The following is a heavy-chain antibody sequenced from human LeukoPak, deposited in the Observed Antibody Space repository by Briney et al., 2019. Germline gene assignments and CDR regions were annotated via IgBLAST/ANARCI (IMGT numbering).Heavy chain of an antibody. V-gene: IGHV3-33*08. D-gene: IGHD6-19*01. CDR3: AREMEGSGWSPDY. CDR1: GFTFSNFA. Sequence: GGSLRLSCAASGFTFSNFAMNWVRQAPGKGLEWLAMVRYDGRSKYYADSLKGRFTISRDNSKNTLYLQMNSLRAEDTAVYYCAREMEGSGWSPDYWGQGTLVTVSS. CDR2: VRYDGRSK. J-gene: IGHJ4*02.